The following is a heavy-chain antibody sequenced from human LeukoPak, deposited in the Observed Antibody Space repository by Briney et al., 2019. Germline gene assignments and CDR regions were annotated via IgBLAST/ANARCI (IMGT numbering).Heavy chain of an antibody. CDR3: AKVSGYSSGWYEFDY. CDR1: GFTFSSYA. D-gene: IGHD6-19*01. J-gene: IGHJ4*02. CDR2: ISGSGGST. V-gene: IGHV3-23*01. Sequence: GGSLRLSCAASGFTFSSYAMSWVRQAPGKGREWVSAISGSGGSTYYADSVKGRFTISRDNSKNTLYLQMNSLRAEDTAVYYCAKVSGYSSGWYEFDYWGQGTLVTVSS.